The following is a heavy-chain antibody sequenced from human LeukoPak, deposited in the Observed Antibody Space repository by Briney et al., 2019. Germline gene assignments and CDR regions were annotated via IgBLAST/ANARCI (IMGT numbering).Heavy chain of an antibody. V-gene: IGHV1-46*03. CDR2: INPSGGST. Sequence: ASVTVSCKASGYTFTSYYMHWVRQAPGRGLEWMGIINPSGGSTSYAQKFQGRVTMTRDTSTSTVYMELSSLRSEDTAVYYCAKPATAMVPYDAFDIWGQGTMVTVSS. CDR1: GYTFTSYY. CDR3: AKPATAMVPYDAFDI. J-gene: IGHJ3*02. D-gene: IGHD5-18*01.